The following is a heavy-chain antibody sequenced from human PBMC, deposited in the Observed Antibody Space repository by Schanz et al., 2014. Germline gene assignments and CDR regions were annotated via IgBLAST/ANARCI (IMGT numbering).Heavy chain of an antibody. J-gene: IGHJ4*02. D-gene: IGHD6-19*01. V-gene: IGHV1-18*01. CDR2: ISAYNGNT. CDR3: ARGGYSSGWYDRDIAHFDY. CDR1: GYTLSAYS. Sequence: QVQLVQSGAEVKKPGASVKVSCKASGYTLSAYSLHWVRQAPGQGLEWMGWISAYNGNTNYAQKLQGRVTMTTDTSTSTAYMELRSLRSDDTAVYYCARGGYSSGWYDRDIAHFDYWGQGTLVIVSS.